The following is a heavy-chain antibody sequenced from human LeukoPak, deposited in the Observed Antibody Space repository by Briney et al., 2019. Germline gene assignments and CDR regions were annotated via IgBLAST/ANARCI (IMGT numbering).Heavy chain of an antibody. J-gene: IGHJ4*02. CDR2: INPNSGGT. Sequence: ASVKVSCKASGYTFTGYYMHWVRQAPGQGLEWMGWINPNSGGTNYAQKFQGRVTMTRDTSISTAYMELSRLRSDDTAVYYCARNMLLWFGEILSPSDYWGQGTLVTVSS. CDR3: ARNMLLWFGEILSPSDY. D-gene: IGHD3-10*01. CDR1: GYTFTGYY. V-gene: IGHV1-2*02.